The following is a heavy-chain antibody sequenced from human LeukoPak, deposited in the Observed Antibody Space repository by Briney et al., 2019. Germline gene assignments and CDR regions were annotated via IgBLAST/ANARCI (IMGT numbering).Heavy chain of an antibody. CDR2: ISGSGGNS. V-gene: IGHV3-23*01. J-gene: IGHJ4*02. CDR1: GFTFSSYA. CDR3: AKSLGGYYRLDS. Sequence: GGSLRLSCAASGFTFSSYAMSWVRQAPGKGLEWVASISGSGGNSYYADSVKGRFTISRDNSKNTLYLQIFSLSVEDTAVYYCAKSLGGYYRLDSWGQGTLVTVSS. D-gene: IGHD5-18*01.